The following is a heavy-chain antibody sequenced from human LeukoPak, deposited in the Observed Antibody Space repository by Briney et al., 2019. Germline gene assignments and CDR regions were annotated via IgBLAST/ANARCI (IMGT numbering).Heavy chain of an antibody. D-gene: IGHD3-10*01. V-gene: IGHV4-39*01. CDR3: ARYVVYGSGKYYFVY. J-gene: IGHJ4*02. CDR1: GGSISSSNYF. CDR2: INYGGTT. Sequence: SGTLSLTCTVSGGSISSSNYFWSWIRQPPGQELGWIASINYGGTTYYNPSLKSRVTISVDTSKNQFSLRLTSVTAADTAVYLCARYVVYGSGKYYFVYWGQGSLVSVSS.